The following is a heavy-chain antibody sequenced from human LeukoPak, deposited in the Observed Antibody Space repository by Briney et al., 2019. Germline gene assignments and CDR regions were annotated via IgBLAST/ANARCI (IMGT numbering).Heavy chain of an antibody. D-gene: IGHD2-2*01. CDR3: AKGPLRGTAAAIDY. J-gene: IGHJ4*02. V-gene: IGHV3-30*18. CDR1: GFTFNNYG. CDR2: ISYDGRNK. Sequence: GGPLRLSCAASGFTFNNYGMHWVRQAPGKGLEWVAVISYDGRNKHYPDSVKGRFTISRDISTDTLWLQMDSLRTEDTAVYYCAKGPLRGTAAAIDYWGQGTLVTVSS.